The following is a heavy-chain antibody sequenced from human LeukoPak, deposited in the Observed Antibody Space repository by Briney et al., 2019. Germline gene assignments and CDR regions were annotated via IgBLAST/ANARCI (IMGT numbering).Heavy chain of an antibody. CDR3: ARDGGELRRLEYFQH. CDR1: GFTFSSYG. J-gene: IGHJ1*01. D-gene: IGHD1-26*01. CDR2: IRYDGSNK. V-gene: IGHV3-30*02. Sequence: PGGSLRLSCAASGFTFSSYGIHWVRQAPGKGLEWVAFIRYDGSNKYHADSVKGRFTISRDNSKNTVYLQMNSLRAEDTAVYYCARDGGELRRLEYFQHWGQGTLVTVSS.